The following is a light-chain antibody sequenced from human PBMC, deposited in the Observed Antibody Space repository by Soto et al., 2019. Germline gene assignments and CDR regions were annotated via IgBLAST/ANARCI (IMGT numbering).Light chain of an antibody. CDR1: ESISDW. V-gene: IGKV1-5*01. Sequence: QMTQSPSILSASVGDRVTITCRASESISDWLAWLQQRPGQAPRLLIYDASSLHSGVPARFSGSGSGTEFTLTFNSLQPDDFATYFCQQYSNYSATFGQGTKVEI. J-gene: IGKJ1*01. CDR2: DAS. CDR3: QQYSNYSAT.